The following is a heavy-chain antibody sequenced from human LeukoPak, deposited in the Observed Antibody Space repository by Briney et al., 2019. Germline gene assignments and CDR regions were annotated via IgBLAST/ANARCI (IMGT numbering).Heavy chain of an antibody. D-gene: IGHD4-17*01. CDR2: INHSGST. V-gene: IGHV4-34*01. CDR1: GGSFSGYY. J-gene: IGHJ4*02. Sequence: SETLSLTCAVYGGSFSGYYWSWIRQPPGKGLEWIGEINHSGSTNYNPSLKSRVTISVDTSKNQFSLKLSSVTAADTAVYYCARVDYGDYALFDYWGQGTLVTVSS. CDR3: ARVDYGDYALFDY.